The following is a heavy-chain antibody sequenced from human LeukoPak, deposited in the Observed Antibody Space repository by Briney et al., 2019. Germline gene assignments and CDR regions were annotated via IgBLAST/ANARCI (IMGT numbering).Heavy chain of an antibody. Sequence: PGGSLRLSCEASGFTFRSCAMNWVRQAPGKGLEWVSVISGSGDGTHYADSVKGRFTISRDNSKNTLYLQMNSLRVEDTAVYSCAKAPGFTVVTSFDWWGQGTLVTVSS. V-gene: IGHV3-23*01. J-gene: IGHJ4*02. CDR1: GFTFRSCA. CDR3: AKAPGFTVVTSFDW. CDR2: ISGSGDGT. D-gene: IGHD4-23*01.